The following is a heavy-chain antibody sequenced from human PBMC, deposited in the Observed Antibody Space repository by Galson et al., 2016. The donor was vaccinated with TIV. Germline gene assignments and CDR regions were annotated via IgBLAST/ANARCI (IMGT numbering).Heavy chain of an antibody. J-gene: IGHJ6*02. Sequence: SVKVSCKASGGTFRSYVIKWVRQAPGQGLEWMGEIIPMFGTANYAQKFQGRVTITADESTSTAYMELSSLRSEDTAVYYCAKDRNTAFDTHYSYYGLDVWGQGTTVIVSS. CDR2: IIPMFGTA. V-gene: IGHV1-69*13. CDR1: GGTFRSYV. CDR3: AKDRNTAFDTHYSYYGLDV. D-gene: IGHD5-18*01.